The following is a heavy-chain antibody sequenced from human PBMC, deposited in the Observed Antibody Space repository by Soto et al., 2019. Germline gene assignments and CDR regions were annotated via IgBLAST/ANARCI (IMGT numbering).Heavy chain of an antibody. J-gene: IGHJ4*02. Sequence: PGGSLRLSCAASGFTFSSYAMTWVRQAPGKGLEWVSTISGSGGSTYYADSVKGRFTISRDNSKNTLSLQMNSLRAEDTAVYYCAKDHTGSFHWGQGTLVTVSS. D-gene: IGHD1-26*01. V-gene: IGHV3-23*01. CDR3: AKDHTGSFH. CDR2: ISGSGGST. CDR1: GFTFSSYA.